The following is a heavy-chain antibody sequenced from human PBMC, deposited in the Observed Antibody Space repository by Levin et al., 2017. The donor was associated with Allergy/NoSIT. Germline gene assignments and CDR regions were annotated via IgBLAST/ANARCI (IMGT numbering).Heavy chain of an antibody. D-gene: IGHD2/OR15-2a*01. CDR2: ISGYSGST. CDR3: AKDLSSSPTANDY. V-gene: IGHV3-23*01. CDR1: GFTFRTSV. Sequence: LSLPCAASGFTFRTSVMSWVRQAPGKGLEWVSGISGYSGSTYYADSVKGRFTISRDNSKNTLYLQMNSLRADDTAVYYCAKDLSSSPTANDYWGQGTLVTVSS. J-gene: IGHJ4*02.